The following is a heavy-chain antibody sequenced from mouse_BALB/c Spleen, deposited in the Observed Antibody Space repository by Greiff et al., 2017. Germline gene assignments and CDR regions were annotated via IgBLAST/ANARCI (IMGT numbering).Heavy chain of an antibody. CDR1: GYTFTSYW. Sequence: QVQLQQPGAELVKPGAPVKLSCKASGYTFTSYWMNWVKQRPGRGLEWIGRIDPSDSETHYNQKFKDKATLTVDKSSSTAYIQLSSLTSEDSAVYYCAREGVSLRRNYYYYAMDYWGQGTSVTVSS. D-gene: IGHD2-12*01. J-gene: IGHJ4*01. V-gene: IGHV1-69*02. CDR3: AREGVSLRRNYYYYAMDY. CDR2: IDPSDSET.